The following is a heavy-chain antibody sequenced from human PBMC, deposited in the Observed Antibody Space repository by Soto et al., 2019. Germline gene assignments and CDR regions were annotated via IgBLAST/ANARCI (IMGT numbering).Heavy chain of an antibody. CDR1: GFTFSTYT. CDR3: AREVRRGWFDP. Sequence: EPGGGLVKPGGSLRVSCAASGFTFSTYTMTWVRQAPGKGLEWVASISGPSTYIYYADSVKGRFTISRDNAKNSLFLQMNSLRAEDTALYYCAREVRRGWFDPWGPGTLVTVSS. J-gene: IGHJ5*02. V-gene: IGHV3-21*01. CDR2: ISGPSTYI.